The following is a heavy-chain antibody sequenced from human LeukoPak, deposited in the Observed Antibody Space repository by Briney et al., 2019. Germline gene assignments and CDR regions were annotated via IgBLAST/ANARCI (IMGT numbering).Heavy chain of an antibody. CDR2: IIPILGIA. J-gene: IGHJ4*02. D-gene: IGHD3-22*01. CDR3: ARGDYYDSSGRLLDY. V-gene: IGHV1-69*02. CDR1: GGTFSSYT. Sequence: SVKVSCKASGGTFSSYTISWVRQAPGQRLEWMGRIIPILGIANYAQKFQGRVTSTADKSTITAYMELSSLRSEDTAVYYCARGDYYDSSGRLLDYWGQGTLVTVSS.